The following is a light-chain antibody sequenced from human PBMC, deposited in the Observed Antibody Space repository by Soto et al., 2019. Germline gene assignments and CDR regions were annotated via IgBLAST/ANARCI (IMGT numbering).Light chain of an antibody. CDR1: QSISRY. V-gene: IGKV1-39*01. Sequence: DIQMTQSPSSLSASVGDRVTITCRASQSISRYLSWYQQKPGKAPKLLIYAASSLQSGVPSRFSGSGSGTDFSLTIGSLQPEDFASYYCQQSYSTPPWTFGRGTKVEIK. CDR3: QQSYSTPPWT. J-gene: IGKJ1*01. CDR2: AAS.